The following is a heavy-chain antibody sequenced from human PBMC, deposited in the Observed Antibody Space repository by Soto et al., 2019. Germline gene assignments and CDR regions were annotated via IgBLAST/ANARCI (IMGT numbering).Heavy chain of an antibody. CDR2: MNPNSGNT. CDR1: GYTFTGYY. CDR3: ARGRGYSYGYQTFDY. V-gene: IGHV1-8*02. Sequence: ASVKVSCKASGYTFTGYYMHWVRQATGQGLEWMGWMNPNSGNTGYAQKFQGRVTMTRNTSISTAYMELSSLRSEDTAVYYCARGRGYSYGYQTFDYWGQGTLVTVSS. J-gene: IGHJ4*02. D-gene: IGHD5-18*01.